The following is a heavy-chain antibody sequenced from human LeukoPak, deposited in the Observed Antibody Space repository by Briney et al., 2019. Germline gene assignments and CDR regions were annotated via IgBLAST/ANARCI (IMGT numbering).Heavy chain of an antibody. CDR3: ARGDYGSGTYLWGS. V-gene: IGHV4-39*07. CDR2: IYFTGST. D-gene: IGHD3-10*01. CDR1: GGSVRDSSFY. Sequence: SETLSLTCTVSGGSVRDSSFYWGWLRQPPGKGLEWIGDIYFTGSTYYNPSVKSRVTMSLDTSKNQVSLKLSSVTAADTAVYYCARGDYGSGTYLWGSWGQGILVTVSP. J-gene: IGHJ5*02.